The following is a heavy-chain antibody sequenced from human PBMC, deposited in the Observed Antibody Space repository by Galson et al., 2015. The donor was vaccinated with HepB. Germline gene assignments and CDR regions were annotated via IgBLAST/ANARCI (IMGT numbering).Heavy chain of an antibody. CDR3: ARGRVHSSGWYLCAFDI. V-gene: IGHV1-69*02. J-gene: IGHJ3*02. CDR2: IIPILGIA. D-gene: IGHD6-19*01. CDR1: GGTFSSYT. Sequence: SVKVSCKASGGTFSSYTISWVRQAPGQGLEWMGRIIPILGIANYAQKFQGRVTITADKSTSTAYMELSSLRSEDTAVYYCARGRVHSSGWYLCAFDIWGQGTMVTVSS.